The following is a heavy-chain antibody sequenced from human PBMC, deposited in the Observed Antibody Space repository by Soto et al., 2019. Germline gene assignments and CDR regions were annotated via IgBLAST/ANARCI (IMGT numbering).Heavy chain of an antibody. CDR3: TRSPRGLGYCSGGSCYR. D-gene: IGHD2-15*01. V-gene: IGHV3-73*01. CDR1: GFTFCGSA. CDR2: IRSKANSYAT. Sequence: GGSLRLSCAASGFTFCGSAMHWVRQASGKGLEWVGRIRSKANSYATAYAASVKGRFTISRDDSKNTAYLQMNSLKTEDTAVYYCTRSPRGLGYCSGGSCYRWGQGTLVTDSS. J-gene: IGHJ4*02.